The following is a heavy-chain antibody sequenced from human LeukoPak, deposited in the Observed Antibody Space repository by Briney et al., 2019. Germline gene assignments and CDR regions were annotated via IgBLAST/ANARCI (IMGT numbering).Heavy chain of an antibody. CDR3: ARGEVLYSSSSSFDY. CDR2: IIPIFGTA. Sequence: SVKVSCKASGGTFSSYAISWVRQAPGQGLEWMGGIIPIFGTANYAQKFQGRVTMSRNTSISTAYMELSSLRSEDTAVYYCARGEVLYSSSSSFDYWGQGTLVTVSS. D-gene: IGHD6-6*01. CDR1: GGTFSSYA. J-gene: IGHJ4*02. V-gene: IGHV1-69*05.